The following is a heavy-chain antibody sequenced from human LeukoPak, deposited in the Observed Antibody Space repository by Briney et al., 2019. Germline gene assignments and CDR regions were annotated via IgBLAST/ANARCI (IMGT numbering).Heavy chain of an antibody. J-gene: IGHJ4*02. V-gene: IGHV4-31*03. Sequence: SQTLSLTCTVSGGSISSGGYYWSWIRQHPGKGLEWIGYIYYSGSTYYNPSLKSRVTISVDRSKNQFSLKLSSVTAADTAVYYCARVRTNAMGGTFGGVIVTGPFDYWGQGTLVTVSS. CDR2: IYYSGST. CDR1: GGSISSGGYY. CDR3: ARVRTNAMGGTFGGVIVTGPFDY. D-gene: IGHD3-16*02.